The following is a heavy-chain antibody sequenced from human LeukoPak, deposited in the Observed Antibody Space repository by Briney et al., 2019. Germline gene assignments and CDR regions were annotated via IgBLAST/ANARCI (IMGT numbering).Heavy chain of an antibody. D-gene: IGHD2-2*01. Sequence: SETLSLTCTVSGGSISSYYCSWIRQPPGKGLEWIGYIYTSGSTNYNPSLKSRVTISVDTSKNQFSLKLSSVTAAHSAVYYCARRAIPGAFDIWGQGTMVTVSS. CDR1: GGSISSYY. J-gene: IGHJ3*02. CDR2: IYTSGST. V-gene: IGHV4-4*09. CDR3: ARRAIPGAFDI.